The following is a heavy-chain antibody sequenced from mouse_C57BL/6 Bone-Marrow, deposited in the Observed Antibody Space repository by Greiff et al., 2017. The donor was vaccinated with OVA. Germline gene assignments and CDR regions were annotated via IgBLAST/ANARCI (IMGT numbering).Heavy chain of an antibody. V-gene: IGHV2-2*01. D-gene: IGHD2-1*01. Sequence: QVQLKQSGPGLVQPSQSLSITCTVSGFSLTSYGVHWVRQSPGKGLEWLGVIWSGGSTDYNAAFISRLSISKDNSKSQVFFKMNSVQADDTSICYCARKGGGNEGYAMDYWGQGTSVTVSS. CDR2: IWSGGST. CDR1: GFSLTSYG. J-gene: IGHJ4*01. CDR3: ARKGGGNEGYAMDY.